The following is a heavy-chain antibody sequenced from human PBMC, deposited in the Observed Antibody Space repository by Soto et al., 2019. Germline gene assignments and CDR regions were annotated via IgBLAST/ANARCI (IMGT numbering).Heavy chain of an antibody. J-gene: IGHJ6*02. Sequence: GGSLRLSCAASGFTFSSYSMYWVRQAPGKGLEWVSYISSSSSTIYYADSVKGRFTISRDNAKNSLYLQMNSLRDEDTAVYYCARDYSSGWYSYYYYGMDVWGQGTTVTVSS. V-gene: IGHV3-48*02. CDR3: ARDYSSGWYSYYYYGMDV. CDR1: GFTFSSYS. D-gene: IGHD6-19*01. CDR2: ISSSSSTI.